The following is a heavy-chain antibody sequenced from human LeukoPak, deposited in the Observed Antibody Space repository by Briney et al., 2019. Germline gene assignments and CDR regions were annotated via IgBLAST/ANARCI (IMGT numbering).Heavy chain of an antibody. CDR3: ARRVVVPAVVDY. J-gene: IGHJ4*02. CDR2: INHSGST. CDR1: GGSFSGYY. D-gene: IGHD2-2*01. Sequence: PSETLSLTCAVYGGSFSGYYWSWIRQPPGKGLEWIGEINHSGSTNYNPSLKSRVTISVDTSKNQFSLKLSSVTAADTAVYYCARRVVVPAVVDYWGQGTLVTVSS. V-gene: IGHV4-34*01.